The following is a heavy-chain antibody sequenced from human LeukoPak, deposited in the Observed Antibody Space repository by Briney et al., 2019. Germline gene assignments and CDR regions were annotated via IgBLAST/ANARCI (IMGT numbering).Heavy chain of an antibody. Sequence: SVKVSCKASGFTFTSSAVQWVRQARGQRLEWIGWIVVGSGNTNHAQKFQERVTITRDMSTSTAYMELSSLRSEDTAVYYCAAVGIRNDYYYYMDVWGKGTTVTVSS. J-gene: IGHJ6*03. CDR1: GFTFTSSA. CDR2: IVVGSGNT. CDR3: AAVGIRNDYYYYMDV. D-gene: IGHD2-21*01. V-gene: IGHV1-58*01.